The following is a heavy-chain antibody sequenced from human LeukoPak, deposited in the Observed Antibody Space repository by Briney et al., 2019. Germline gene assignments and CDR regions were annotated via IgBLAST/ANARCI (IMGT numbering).Heavy chain of an antibody. D-gene: IGHD3-10*01. V-gene: IGHV4-34*01. J-gene: IGHJ3*02. CDR1: GGSFSGYY. CDR2: INDSEGT. Sequence: PSETLSLTCAVYGGSFSGYYWSWIRQPPGKGLEWIGEINDSEGTNYNPSLKSRVTMSVDTSKNQFSLKLTSVTAADTAVYYCAKGSSSGRSGHDAFDIWGQGTMVTVSS. CDR3: AKGSSSGRSGHDAFDI.